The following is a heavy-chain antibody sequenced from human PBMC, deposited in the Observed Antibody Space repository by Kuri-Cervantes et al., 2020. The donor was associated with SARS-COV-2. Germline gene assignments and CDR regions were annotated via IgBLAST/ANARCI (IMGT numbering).Heavy chain of an antibody. V-gene: IGHV3-23*01. CDR3: AKDLAHSGSYYNHWGFDY. D-gene: IGHD1-26*01. J-gene: IGHJ4*02. CDR1: GFTFSSYA. CDR2: ISGNGGST. Sequence: LSLTCAASGFTFSSYAMSWVRQAPGKGLEWVSAISGNGGSTYYADSVKGRFTISRDNSKNTLYLQMNSLRAEDTAVYYCAKDLAHSGSYYNHWGFDYWGQGTLVTVSS.